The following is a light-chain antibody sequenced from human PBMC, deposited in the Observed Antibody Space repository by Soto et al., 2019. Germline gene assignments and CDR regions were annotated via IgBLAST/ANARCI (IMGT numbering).Light chain of an antibody. CDR1: QSVSSN. V-gene: IGKV3-15*01. J-gene: IGKJ1*01. CDR3: QQYHDWPPWT. Sequence: ETVMTQSPATLSVSPGERATLSCRASQSVSSNLAWYQQKPGQAPRLLIYGASTRATGIPTRFSDRGSGTEFTLTISRLQSDDFALYYCQQYHDWPPWTFGQGTKVEVK. CDR2: GAS.